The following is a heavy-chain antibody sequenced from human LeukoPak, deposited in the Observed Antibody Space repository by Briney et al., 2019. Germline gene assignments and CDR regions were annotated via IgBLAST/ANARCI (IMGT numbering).Heavy chain of an antibody. V-gene: IGHV1-18*01. Sequence: ASVKVSCKASDSFARYGITWVRQAPGQGLEWMGWITAYNGDTKSAQKFQGRLTMTTDASTSTANMELRSLRSDDTAVYYCARDSYYYDSSGSQRNAFDIWGQGTMVTVSS. CDR3: ARDSYYYDSSGSQRNAFDI. J-gene: IGHJ3*02. CDR2: ITAYNGDT. D-gene: IGHD3-22*01. CDR1: DSFARYG.